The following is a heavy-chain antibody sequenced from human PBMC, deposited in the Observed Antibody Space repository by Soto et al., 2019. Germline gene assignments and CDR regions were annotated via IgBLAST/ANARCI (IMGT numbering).Heavy chain of an antibody. V-gene: IGHV3-23*01. Sequence: GGSLRLSCGASGFTFSVFAMTWVRQAQGKGLEWVSAISGSGGSTYYADSVKGRFTISRDNSKNTLYLQMNSLRAEDTAVYYCAKGTRWELPTNYYYYGMDVWGQGTTVTVSS. CDR2: ISGSGGST. CDR3: AKGTRWELPTNYYYYGMDV. D-gene: IGHD1-26*01. CDR1: GFTFSVFA. J-gene: IGHJ6*02.